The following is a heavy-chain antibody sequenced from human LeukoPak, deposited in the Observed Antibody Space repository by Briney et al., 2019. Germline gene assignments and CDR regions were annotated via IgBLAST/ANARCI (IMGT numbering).Heavy chain of an antibody. Sequence: PSETLSLTCSVSGGSLSTYSWTWVRQSPGKRLEWIGSIYNGGTTNYNPSQKSRGTISTDTAKNQFSLRLRSVSAADTAIYYCARDTTVASGMEYWGQGTLVSVSS. D-gene: IGHD5-12*01. J-gene: IGHJ4*02. CDR3: ARDTTVASGMEY. CDR2: IYNGGTT. CDR1: GGSLSTYS. V-gene: IGHV4-59*01.